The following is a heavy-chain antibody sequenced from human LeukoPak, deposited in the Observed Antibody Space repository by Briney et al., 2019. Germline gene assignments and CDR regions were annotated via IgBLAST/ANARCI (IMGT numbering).Heavy chain of an antibody. D-gene: IGHD3-3*01. CDR2: ISYSGST. J-gene: IGHJ4*02. CDR1: GGSISPYY. CDR3: ASGGEWLLIDY. V-gene: IGHV4-59*08. Sequence: SETLSLTCTVSGGSISPYYWSWLRQPPGKGLEWIGYISYSGSTNYNPSLKTLKSRVTFSVDTSKNQFSLKLSSVTAADTAVYYCASGGEWLLIDYWGQGTLVTVSS.